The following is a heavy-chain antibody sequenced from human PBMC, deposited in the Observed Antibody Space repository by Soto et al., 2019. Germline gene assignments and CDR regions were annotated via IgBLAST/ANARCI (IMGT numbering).Heavy chain of an antibody. D-gene: IGHD5-12*01. V-gene: IGHV1-18*01. CDR1: GYTFISYG. CDR3: ARDRRDGYNTFDY. Sequence: ASVKVSCKASGYTFISYGISWVRQAPGQGLEWMGWISAYNGNTTYAQKFQGRVTMTRDTSTSTVYMELSSLRSEDTAVYYCARDRRDGYNTFDYWGQGTLVTVSS. J-gene: IGHJ4*02. CDR2: ISAYNGNT.